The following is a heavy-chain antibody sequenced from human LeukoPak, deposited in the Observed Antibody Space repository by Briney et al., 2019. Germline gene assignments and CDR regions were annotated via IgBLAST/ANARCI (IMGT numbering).Heavy chain of an antibody. J-gene: IGHJ4*02. V-gene: IGHV4-30-2*01. Sequence: PSETLSLTCAVSGGSISSGGYSWSWIRQPPGKGLEWIGYIYHSGSTYYNPSLKSRVTISVDRSKNQFSLKPSSVTAADTAVYYCARGGSSGPVDYWGQGTLVTVSS. D-gene: IGHD3-22*01. CDR2: IYHSGST. CDR1: GGSISSGGYS. CDR3: ARGGSSGPVDY.